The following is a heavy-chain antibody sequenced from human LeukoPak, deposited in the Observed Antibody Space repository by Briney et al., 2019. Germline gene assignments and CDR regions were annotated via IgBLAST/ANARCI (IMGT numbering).Heavy chain of an antibody. Sequence: SVKVSCKASGGTFSSYAISWVRQAPGQRLEWMGGIIPIFGTANYAQKFQGRVTITADESTSTAYMELSSLRSEDTAVYYCARDHSSGYLGYYFDYWGQGTLVTVSS. CDR1: GGTFSSYA. CDR3: ARDHSSGYLGYYFDY. CDR2: IIPIFGTA. J-gene: IGHJ4*02. D-gene: IGHD3-22*01. V-gene: IGHV1-69*13.